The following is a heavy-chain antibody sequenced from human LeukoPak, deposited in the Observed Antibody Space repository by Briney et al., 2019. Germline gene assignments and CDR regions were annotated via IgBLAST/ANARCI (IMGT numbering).Heavy chain of an antibody. CDR3: ARDFPGASGAFDI. V-gene: IGHV1-69*04. Sequence: SVKVSCRASGGTFSSYGIIWVRQAPGQGLEWMGRIIPILGIANYAQKFQGRATSTADKSTSTAYMEMSSLRSEDTAVYYCARDFPGASGAFDIWGQGTMVTVSS. CDR1: GGTFSSYG. CDR2: IIPILGIA. J-gene: IGHJ3*02. D-gene: IGHD6-25*01.